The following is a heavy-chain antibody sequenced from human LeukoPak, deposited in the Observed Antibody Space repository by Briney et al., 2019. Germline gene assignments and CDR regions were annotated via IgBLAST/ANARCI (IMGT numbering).Heavy chain of an antibody. D-gene: IGHD6-19*01. J-gene: IGHJ4*02. Sequence: SETLSLTCTVSGGSISSGSYYWSWIRQPAGKGLEWIGRIYTSGSTNYNPSLKSRVTISVDTSKNQFSLKLSSVTAAGTAVYYCARDGSSGWYSYYFDYWGQGTLVTVSS. CDR3: ARDGSSGWYSYYFDY. CDR2: IYTSGST. CDR1: GGSISSGSYY. V-gene: IGHV4-61*02.